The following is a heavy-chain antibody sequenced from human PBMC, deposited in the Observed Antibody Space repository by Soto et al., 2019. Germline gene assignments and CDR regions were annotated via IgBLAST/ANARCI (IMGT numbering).Heavy chain of an antibody. D-gene: IGHD3-3*02. CDR3: ARLPSRHLVDY. J-gene: IGHJ4*02. CDR1: GSSINSGGYY. Sequence: SSETLSLTCTVSGSSINSGGYYWGWIRQPPGKGLEWIGSMFYGVSTYYNPSLKSRVTISVDTSKNQFSLNLRSVTAADTAVYYCARLPSRHLVDYWGQGTLVTVSS. CDR2: MFYGVST. V-gene: IGHV4-39*01.